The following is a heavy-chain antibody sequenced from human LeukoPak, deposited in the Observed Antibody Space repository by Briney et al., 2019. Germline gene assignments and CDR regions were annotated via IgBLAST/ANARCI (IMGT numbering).Heavy chain of an antibody. V-gene: IGHV1-2*02. CDR3: ARDHYYSGGSCYWRFDY. CDR1: GYTFTGYY. CDR2: INPNSGGT. Sequence: ASVKVSCKASGYTFTGYYMHWVRQAPGQGLEWMGWINPNSGGTNYAQKFQGRVTMTRDTSISTAYMELSRLRSDDTAVYYCARDHYYSGGSCYWRFDYWGQGTLVTVSS. D-gene: IGHD2-15*01. J-gene: IGHJ4*02.